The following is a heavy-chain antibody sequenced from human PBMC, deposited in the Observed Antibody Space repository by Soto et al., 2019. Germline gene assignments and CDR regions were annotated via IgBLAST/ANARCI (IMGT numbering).Heavy chain of an antibody. J-gene: IGHJ5*02. CDR1: GFTFSSYG. Sequence: QVQLVESGGGVVQPGRSLRLSCAASGFTFSSYGMHWVRQAPGKGLEWVAVIWYDGSNKYYADSVKGRFTISRDNSKNTLYPQMNSLRAEDTAVYYCARASGTVTTSAWFDPWGQGTLVTVSS. CDR3: ARASGTVTTSAWFDP. CDR2: IWYDGSNK. D-gene: IGHD4-17*01. V-gene: IGHV3-33*01.